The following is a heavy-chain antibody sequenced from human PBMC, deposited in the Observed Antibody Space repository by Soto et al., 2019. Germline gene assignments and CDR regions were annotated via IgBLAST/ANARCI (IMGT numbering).Heavy chain of an antibody. CDR1: GFTFSSYS. CDR2: ISSSSSYI. Sequence: EVQLVESGGGLVKPGGSLRLSCAASGFTFSSYSMNWVRQAPGKGLEWVSSISSSSSYIYYADSVKGRFTISRDNAKNSLYLQMNSLRAEDTAVYYCARDGLDIVVVPAAHPDGWFDPWGQGTLVTVSS. D-gene: IGHD2-2*01. CDR3: ARDGLDIVVVPAAHPDGWFDP. V-gene: IGHV3-21*01. J-gene: IGHJ5*02.